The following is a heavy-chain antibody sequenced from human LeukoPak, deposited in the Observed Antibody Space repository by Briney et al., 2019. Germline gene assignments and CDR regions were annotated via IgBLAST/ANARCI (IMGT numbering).Heavy chain of an antibody. CDR3: AKDASDYGDPLFDY. CDR1: GFTFDADD. V-gene: IGHV3-43*02. Sequence: PGGSLRLSCAASGFTFDADDMHWVRQAPAMGLEIVSLISGDGTRTYYADSVKGPFTISRDNSKNSVYLKMNSLRAEDTALYYCAKDASDYGDPLFDYWGQGTLVTVSS. J-gene: IGHJ4*02. D-gene: IGHD4-17*01. CDR2: ISGDGTRT.